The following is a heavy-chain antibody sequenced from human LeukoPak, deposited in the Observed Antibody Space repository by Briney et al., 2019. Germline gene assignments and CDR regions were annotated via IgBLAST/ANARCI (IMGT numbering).Heavy chain of an antibody. CDR3: ARGTKDRGGKY. Sequence: ASVKVSCKASGGTFSSYAISWVRQAPGQGLEWMGIINPSGGSTSYAQKFQGRVTMTRDMSTSTVYMELSSLRSEDTAVYYCARGTKDRGGKYWGQGTLVTVSS. CDR1: GGTFSSYA. J-gene: IGHJ4*02. V-gene: IGHV1-46*01. CDR2: INPSGGST. D-gene: IGHD2-15*01.